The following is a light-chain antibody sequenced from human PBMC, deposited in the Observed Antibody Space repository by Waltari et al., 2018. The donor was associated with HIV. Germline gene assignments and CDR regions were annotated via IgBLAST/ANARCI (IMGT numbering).Light chain of an antibody. Sequence: QSVLTQPPSASGTPGQRVTISCSGSSSNIGRNYVCWYQQLPGTAPKLLIYRNNERPSVVPDRFSCSKSGTSASLAISGLRSEDEADYYCAAWDDSLSGLYVFGTGTKVTVL. CDR3: AAWDDSLSGLYV. J-gene: IGLJ1*01. CDR1: SSNIGRNY. CDR2: RNN. V-gene: IGLV1-47*01.